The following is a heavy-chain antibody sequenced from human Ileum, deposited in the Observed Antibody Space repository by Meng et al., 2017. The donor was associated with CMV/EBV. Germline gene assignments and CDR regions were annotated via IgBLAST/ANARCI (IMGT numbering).Heavy chain of an antibody. Sequence: GGSLRLSCAASKFEIFTYPMNWVRQAPGKGLEWVSSISSSSSYIYYADSVKGRFTISRDNAKNSLYLQMNSLRAEDTAVYYCARDTSHPYCSSTSCYILVNWFDPWGQGTLVTVSS. J-gene: IGHJ5*02. V-gene: IGHV3-21*01. D-gene: IGHD2-2*02. CDR1: KFEIFTYP. CDR2: ISSSSSYI. CDR3: ARDTSHPYCSSTSCYILVNWFDP.